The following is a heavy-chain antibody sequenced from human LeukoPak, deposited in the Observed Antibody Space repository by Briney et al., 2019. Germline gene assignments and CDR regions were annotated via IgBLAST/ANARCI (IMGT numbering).Heavy chain of an antibody. J-gene: IGHJ6*02. CDR1: GGSVSSGSYY. V-gene: IGHV4-61*01. Sequence: SETLSLTCTVSGGSVSSGSYYWSWIRQPPGKGLEWIRYIYYSGSTNYNPSLKSRVTISVDTSKNQFSLKLSSVTAADTAVYYCARDETYYYGSGSYYYYYYGMDVWGQGTTVTVSS. CDR3: ARDETYYYGSGSYYYYYYGMDV. CDR2: IYYSGST. D-gene: IGHD3-10*01.